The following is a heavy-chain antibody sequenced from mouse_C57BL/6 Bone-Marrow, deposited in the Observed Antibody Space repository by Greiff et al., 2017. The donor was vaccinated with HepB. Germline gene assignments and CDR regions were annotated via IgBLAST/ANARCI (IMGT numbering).Heavy chain of an antibody. CDR2: ISSGGSYT. V-gene: IGHV5-6*01. CDR3: ARDGYDD. D-gene: IGHD2-2*01. CDR1: GFTFSSYG. J-gene: IGHJ3*01. Sequence: EVQLVESGGGLVKPGGSLKLSCAASGFTFSSYGMSWVRQTPDKRLEWVATISSGGSYTYYPDSVKGRFTISRDNAKNTLYLQMSSLKSEDTAMYYCARDGYDDWGQGTLVTVSA.